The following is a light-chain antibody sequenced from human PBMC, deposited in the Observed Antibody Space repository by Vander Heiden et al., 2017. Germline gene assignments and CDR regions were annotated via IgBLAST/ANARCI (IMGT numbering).Light chain of an antibody. V-gene: IGLV1-40*01. CDR3: QSYDNSLNSWV. J-gene: IGLJ3*02. CDR2: GNN. CDR1: TSNVGAGYD. Sequence: QSVLTQPPSVSGAPGQRVTISCTGSTSNVGAGYDVHWYQQLPGTAPKLLIPGNNKRPSGVPDRFSASKSGTSASLAITGLQAEDEAEYYCQSYDNSLNSWVFGGGTKLTVL.